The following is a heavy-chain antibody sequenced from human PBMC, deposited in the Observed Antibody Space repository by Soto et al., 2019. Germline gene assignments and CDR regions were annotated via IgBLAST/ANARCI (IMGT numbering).Heavy chain of an antibody. CDR2: IKEDGSDK. D-gene: IGHD3-10*01. CDR3: ARSSFGELFPDTLDI. Sequence: PGGSLRLSCAASGFTFSSYWMNWVRQAPGKGLEWVANIKEDGSDKYSVDSVKGRFTISRDNAKNSLYLQMNSLRAEDTSVYYCARSSFGELFPDTLDIWGQGTMVTVSS. CDR1: GFTFSSYW. V-gene: IGHV3-7*01. J-gene: IGHJ3*02.